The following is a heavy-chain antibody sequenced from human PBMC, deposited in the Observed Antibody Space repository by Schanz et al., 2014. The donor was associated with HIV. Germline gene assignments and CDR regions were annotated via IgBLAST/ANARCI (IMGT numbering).Heavy chain of an antibody. J-gene: IGHJ6*02. V-gene: IGHV3-33*03. CDR1: GFAFGIYG. CDR3: VRLMSSDYDFYHYGMDV. CDR2: IGHEGNDI. Sequence: VQLVESGGGVVQPGGSLRLSCVASGFAFGIYGMHWVRQAPGKGLEWVAVIGHEGNDIHYVDSVAGRFTISRDNSKNTLYLQMNSLRAEDTAVYYCVRLMSSDYDFYHYGMDVWGQGTTVIVSS. D-gene: IGHD4-17*01.